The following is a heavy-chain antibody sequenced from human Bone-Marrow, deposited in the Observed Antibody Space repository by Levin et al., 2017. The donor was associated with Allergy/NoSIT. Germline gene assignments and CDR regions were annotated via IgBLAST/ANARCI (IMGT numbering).Heavy chain of an antibody. Sequence: GGSLRLSCAASGFTFSRFPMHWVRQAPGKGLEWVAVISYDGTNKYYADSVKGRFTISRDNSKNTLFLQMNTLGPEDTAMYYCARDLRAVSHDNSNVWGHGTPVTVSS. J-gene: IGHJ3*01. CDR2: ISYDGTNK. D-gene: IGHD3-22*01. CDR3: ARDLRAVSHDNSNV. CDR1: GFTFSRFP. V-gene: IGHV3-30-3*01.